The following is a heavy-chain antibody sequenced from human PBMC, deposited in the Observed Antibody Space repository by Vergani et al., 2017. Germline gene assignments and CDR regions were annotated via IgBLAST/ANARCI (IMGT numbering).Heavy chain of an antibody. V-gene: IGHV3-21*01. CDR1: GFTFSSYS. CDR3: AREGEVVTMFGAFDI. Sequence: EVQLVESGGGRVKPGGSLRLSCAASGFTFSSYSMNWVRQAPGKGLEWVSSISSSSSYIYYADSVKGRFTISRDNAKNSLYLQMNSLRAEDTAVYYCAREGEVVTMFGAFDIWGQGTMVTVSS. J-gene: IGHJ3*02. CDR2: ISSSSSYI. D-gene: IGHD4-23*01.